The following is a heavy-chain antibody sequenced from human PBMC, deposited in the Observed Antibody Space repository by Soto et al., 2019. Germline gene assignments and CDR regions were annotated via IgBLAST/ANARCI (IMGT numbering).Heavy chain of an antibody. D-gene: IGHD3-3*01. CDR1: GFTFSSSW. V-gene: IGHV3-74*01. Sequence: HPGGSLRLSCAASGFTFSSSWMHWVRQVPGKGLVWVSVITSDGSDTNYADSVKGRFTISRDNSKNTLYLQMNSLRAEDTAVYYCAKARRSNYDFWSGYWSPDDYWGQGTLVTVSS. CDR3: AKARRSNYDFWSGYWSPDDY. CDR2: ITSDGSDT. J-gene: IGHJ4*02.